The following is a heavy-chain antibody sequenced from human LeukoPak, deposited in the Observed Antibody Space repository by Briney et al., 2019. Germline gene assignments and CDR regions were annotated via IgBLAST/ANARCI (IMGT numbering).Heavy chain of an antibody. CDR1: GGTFSSYA. D-gene: IGHD3-9*01. J-gene: IGHJ4*02. V-gene: IGHV1-69*05. CDR2: IIPIFGTA. CDR3: AREGLYYDILTGYIDY. Sequence: GASVKVSCKASGGTFSSYAISWVRQAPGQGLERMGGIIPIFGTANYAQKFQGRVTITTDESTSTAYMELSSLRSEDTAVYYCAREGLYYDILTGYIDYWGQGTLVTVSS.